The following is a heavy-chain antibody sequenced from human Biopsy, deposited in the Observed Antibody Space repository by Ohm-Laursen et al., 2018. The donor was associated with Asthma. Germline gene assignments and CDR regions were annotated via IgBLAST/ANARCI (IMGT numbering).Heavy chain of an antibody. Sequence: SVKVSCNTSGYTFNSPGITWVRQAPGQGLEWMGWISVYNGNTKVAQKLQDRVTMITDTSTSTAYMELRSLRSDDTAVYFCARAVDYSHYYGIDVWGQGTTVTVS. CDR1: GYTFNSPG. V-gene: IGHV1-18*01. D-gene: IGHD3-10*01. J-gene: IGHJ6*02. CDR2: ISVYNGNT. CDR3: ARAVDYSHYYGIDV.